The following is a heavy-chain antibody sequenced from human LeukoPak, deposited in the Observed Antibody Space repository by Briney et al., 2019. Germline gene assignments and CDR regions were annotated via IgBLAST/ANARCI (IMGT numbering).Heavy chain of an antibody. J-gene: IGHJ4*02. CDR3: ARAASAIFADY. CDR1: GFTVSSNY. V-gene: IGHV3-66*01. CDR2: IYSGGST. D-gene: IGHD6-25*01. Sequence: PGGSLRLSCAASGFTVSSNYMSWVRQAPGKGLEWVSVIYSGGSTYYADSVKGRFTISRDNSKNTLYLQMNSLRAEDTAVYYCARAASAIFADYRGLCSLADVS.